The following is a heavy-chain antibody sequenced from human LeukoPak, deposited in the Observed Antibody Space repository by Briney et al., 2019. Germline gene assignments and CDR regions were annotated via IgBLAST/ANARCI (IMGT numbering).Heavy chain of an antibody. CDR3: ARDGGPTRFGY. CDR1: GGSISSGVYF. CDR2: IDYSGST. J-gene: IGHJ4*02. Sequence: SQTLSLTCTVSGGSISSGVYFWSWIRQHPGKGLEWIGYIDYSGSTYYNPSLKSRGSISVDTSKNQFSLNLRSVTDADTAVYYCARDGGPTRFGYWGQGTLVTVSS. V-gene: IGHV4-31*03. D-gene: IGHD3-3*01.